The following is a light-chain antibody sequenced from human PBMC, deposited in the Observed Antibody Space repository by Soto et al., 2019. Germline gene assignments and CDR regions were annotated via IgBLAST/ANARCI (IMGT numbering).Light chain of an antibody. CDR3: QKYNSYQWK. V-gene: IGKV1-5*01. J-gene: IGKJ1*01. CDR1: HNMKTW. Sequence: DIQMTQSPSSLAESVGDRFTITCRAGHNMKTWLNWYQQRPGKAPKLLIYAASSLHSGVPGRFSGSGSGTAFTLTISSLQPDDFATYYCQKYNSYQWKFGQGTKVDIK. CDR2: AAS.